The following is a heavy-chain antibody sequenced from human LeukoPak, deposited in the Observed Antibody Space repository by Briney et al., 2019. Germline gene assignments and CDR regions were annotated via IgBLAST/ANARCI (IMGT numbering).Heavy chain of an antibody. Sequence: ASVKVSCKASGYTFTSYDINWVRQATGQGLEWMGWMNPISGNTGYAQKFQGRVTMTRNTSISTAHMELSSLRSEDTAVYYCARGGYSSSWYPDAFDIWGQGTMVTVSS. D-gene: IGHD6-13*01. CDR3: ARGGYSSSWYPDAFDI. CDR1: GYTFTSYD. V-gene: IGHV1-8*01. J-gene: IGHJ3*02. CDR2: MNPISGNT.